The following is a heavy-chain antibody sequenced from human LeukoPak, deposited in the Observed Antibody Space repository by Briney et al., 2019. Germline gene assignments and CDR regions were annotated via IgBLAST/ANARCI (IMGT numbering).Heavy chain of an antibody. Sequence: ASVKVSCKASGYIFTSYYMHWVRQAPGQGLEWMGIIHPSGGSTSYAQKFQGRVTMTRDTSTSTLYMELSSLRSEDTAVYYCARSSGNGGFDYWGQGTLVTVSS. CDR1: GYIFTSYY. D-gene: IGHD3-3*01. V-gene: IGHV1-46*01. CDR3: ARSSGNGGFDY. J-gene: IGHJ4*02. CDR2: IHPSGGST.